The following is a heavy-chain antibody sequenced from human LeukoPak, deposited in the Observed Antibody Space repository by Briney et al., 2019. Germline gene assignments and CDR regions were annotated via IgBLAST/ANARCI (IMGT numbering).Heavy chain of an antibody. J-gene: IGHJ4*02. Sequence: PSETLSLTCTVSGGSISSSAYHWGWIRQPPGKGLEWIGTIYSGGSTYYNPSLKSRVTISVDTSKNQFSLKLSSVTAADTAVYYCARDYSGSYYWGQGTLVTVSS. D-gene: IGHD1-26*01. CDR1: GGSISSSAYH. CDR2: IYSGGST. V-gene: IGHV4-39*07. CDR3: ARDYSGSYY.